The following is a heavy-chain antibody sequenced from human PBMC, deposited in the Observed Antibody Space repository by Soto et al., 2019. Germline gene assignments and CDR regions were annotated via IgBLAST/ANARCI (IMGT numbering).Heavy chain of an antibody. D-gene: IGHD3-22*01. CDR1: GFTFSSYS. Sequence: GGSLRLSCAASGFTFSSYSMNWVRQAPGKGLEWVSYISSSSSTIYYADSVKGRFTISRDNAKNSLYLQMNSLRDEDTAVYYCARGRDTYYYDSSGYYGRFCDYWGQGTLVTVSS. CDR3: ARGRDTYYYDSSGYYGRFCDY. CDR2: ISSSSSTI. J-gene: IGHJ4*02. V-gene: IGHV3-48*02.